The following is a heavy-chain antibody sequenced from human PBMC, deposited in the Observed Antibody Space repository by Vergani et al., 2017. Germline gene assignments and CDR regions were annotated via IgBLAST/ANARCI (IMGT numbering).Heavy chain of an antibody. CDR3: AGVVRHRDDYGWGSYRERIFDY. CDR2: ISAYNGNT. Sequence: QVQLVQSGAEVKKPGASVKVSCKASGYIFTSYGISWVRQAPGQGLEWMGWISAYNGNTNYAPKLQGRVTMTTDTSTSTAYMELRGLRSADTAVYYCAGVVRHRDDYGWGSYRERIFDYWGQGTLVTVSS. CDR1: GYIFTSYG. J-gene: IGHJ4*02. D-gene: IGHD3-16*02. V-gene: IGHV1-18*01.